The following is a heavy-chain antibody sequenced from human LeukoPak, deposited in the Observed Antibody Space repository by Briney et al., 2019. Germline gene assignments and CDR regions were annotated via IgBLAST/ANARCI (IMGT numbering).Heavy chain of an antibody. CDR3: ARDDGYNYV. CDR1: GYTFTSYG. CDR2: VNPNSGGT. J-gene: IGHJ4*02. D-gene: IGHD5-24*01. Sequence: AAMKVSCKASGYTFTSYGISWVRHAPGQGLEWMGLVNPNSGGTNYAQKFQGRVTMTRDTSISTAYMELSRLRSDDTAVYYCARDDGYNYVWGQGTLVTVLS. V-gene: IGHV1-2*02.